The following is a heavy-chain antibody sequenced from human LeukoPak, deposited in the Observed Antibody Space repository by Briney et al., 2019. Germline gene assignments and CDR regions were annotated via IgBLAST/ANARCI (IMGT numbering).Heavy chain of an antibody. V-gene: IGHV3-23*01. CDR2: FDGNGPNT. CDR1: GFTFSSFA. Sequence: GRSLRLSCAASGFTFSSFAMTWVRQAPGKGLEWVSGFDGNGPNTYYADSVKGRWTISRDNSRNTLYLEMNSLRPEDTAIYYCAKPRTTGLGWAQFDYWGQGSLVTVSS. D-gene: IGHD2-8*02. CDR3: AKPRTTGLGWAQFDY. J-gene: IGHJ4*02.